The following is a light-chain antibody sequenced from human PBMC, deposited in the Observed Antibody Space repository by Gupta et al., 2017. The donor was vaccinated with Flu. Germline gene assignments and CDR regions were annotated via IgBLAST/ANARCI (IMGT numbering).Light chain of an antibody. CDR3: QPRSKLRT. CDR1: QSSCRY. J-gene: IGKJ4*02. Sequence: SPATLSWAPGARANLSCYASQSSCRYLDSYQQKPGKAPSLLISYASNWASGIPDRFSGSGSGSEFTLTISCLEPEDFAAYYWQPRSKLRTFGEGTKVEIK. V-gene: IGKV3-11*01. CDR2: YAS.